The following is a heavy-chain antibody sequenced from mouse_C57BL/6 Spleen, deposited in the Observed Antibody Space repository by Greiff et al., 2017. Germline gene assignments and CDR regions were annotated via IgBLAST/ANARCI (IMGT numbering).Heavy chain of an antibody. CDR3: TRDGYYFDY. CDR2: ISSGGDYI. D-gene: IGHD2-3*01. CDR1: GFTFSSYA. V-gene: IGHV5-9-1*02. Sequence: EVKLVESGAGLVKPGGSLKLSCAASGFTFSSYAMSWVRQTPEKRLEWVAYISSGGDYIYYADTVKGRFTISSDTARNTLYLQISSLKSEDTAMYYCTRDGYYFDYWGQGTTLTVSS. J-gene: IGHJ2*01.